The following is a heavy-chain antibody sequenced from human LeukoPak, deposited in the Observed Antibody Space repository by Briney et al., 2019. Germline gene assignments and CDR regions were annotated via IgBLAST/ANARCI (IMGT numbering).Heavy chain of an antibody. V-gene: IGHV3-7*03. Sequence: GGSLRLSCAASGFTFSSYWMSWVRQAPGKGLEWVANIKQDGSEKYYVDSVKGRFTISRDNAKNSLYLQMNSLRAEDTAVYYCARDEGILWFGELSPKGFDYWGQGTLVTVSS. CDR1: GFTFSSYW. CDR2: IKQDGSEK. CDR3: ARDEGILWFGELSPKGFDY. J-gene: IGHJ4*02. D-gene: IGHD3-10*01.